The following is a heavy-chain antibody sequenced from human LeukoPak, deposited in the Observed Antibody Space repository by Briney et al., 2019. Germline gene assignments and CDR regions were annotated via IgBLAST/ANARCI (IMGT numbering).Heavy chain of an antibody. CDR3: ARVSLGSGSKN. Sequence: GSLRLSCAASGFTFSSYAMSWVRQPPGKGLEWIGEINHSGSTNYNPSLKSRVTISVDTSKNQFSLKLSSVAAADTAVYYCARVSLGSGSKNWGQGTLVTVSS. CDR1: GFTFSSYA. D-gene: IGHD3-10*01. V-gene: IGHV4-34*01. CDR2: INHSGST. J-gene: IGHJ4*02.